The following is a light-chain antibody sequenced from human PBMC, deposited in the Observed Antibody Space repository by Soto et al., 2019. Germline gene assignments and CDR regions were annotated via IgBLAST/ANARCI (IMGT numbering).Light chain of an antibody. CDR1: QSVSSSY. Sequence: EIVLTQSPGTLSLSPGERATLSCRASQSVSSSYLAWYQQKPGQAPRLLIYGVSSRATGIPDRFSGSGSGTDFTPTISRLEPEVLAVYYCRHYVNSPPIPSGQGHDWRLN. J-gene: IGKJ5*01. CDR2: GVS. V-gene: IGKV3-20*01. CDR3: RHYVNSPPIP.